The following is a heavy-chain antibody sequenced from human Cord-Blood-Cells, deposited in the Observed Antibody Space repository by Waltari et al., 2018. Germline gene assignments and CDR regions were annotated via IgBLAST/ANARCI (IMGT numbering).Heavy chain of an antibody. Sequence: QVQLVQSGAEVKKPGASVKVSCKDSGYTFTGYYMHWVRQAPGQGLEWRGWINPNSGGTNYAQKCQGRVTMTRDTSISTAYMELSRLRSDDTAVYYCARDTCTNGVCYLFADYWGQGTLVTVSS. V-gene: IGHV1-2*02. D-gene: IGHD2-8*01. CDR2: INPNSGGT. CDR3: ARDTCTNGVCYLFADY. CDR1: GYTFTGYY. J-gene: IGHJ4*02.